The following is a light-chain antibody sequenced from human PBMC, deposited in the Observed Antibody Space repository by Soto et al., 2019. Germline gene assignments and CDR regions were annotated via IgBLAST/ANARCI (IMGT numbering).Light chain of an antibody. J-gene: IGKJ2*01. CDR3: QQRSNWPSYT. CDR1: QSVSSY. Sequence: EIVLTQSPATLSLSPGERATLSCRASQSVSSYLAWYQQKPGQAPRLLIYDASNMATGIPARFSGSGSGTDFTLTISSLEPEEFAVYYCQQRSNWPSYTFGQGTKLELK. CDR2: DAS. V-gene: IGKV3-11*01.